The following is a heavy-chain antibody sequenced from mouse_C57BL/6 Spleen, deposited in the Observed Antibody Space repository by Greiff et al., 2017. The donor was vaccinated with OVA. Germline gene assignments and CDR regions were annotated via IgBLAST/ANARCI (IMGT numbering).Heavy chain of an antibody. V-gene: IGHV3-6*01. CDR2: ISYDGSN. D-gene: IGHD1-1*01. CDR3: ARGGSSSGYFDV. J-gene: IGHJ1*03. Sequence: DVKLQESGPGLVKPSQSLSLTCSVTGYSITSGYYWNWIRQFPGNKLEWMGYISYDGSNNYNPSLKNRISITRDTSKNQFFLKLNSVTTEDTATYYCARGGSSSGYFDVWGTGTTVTVSS. CDR1: GYSITSGYY.